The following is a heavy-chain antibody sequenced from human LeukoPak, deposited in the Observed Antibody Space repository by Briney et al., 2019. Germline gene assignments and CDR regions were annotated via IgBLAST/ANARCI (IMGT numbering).Heavy chain of an antibody. D-gene: IGHD4-17*01. CDR3: ASGSTSTVDRYFDY. CDR1: GGSISSSSYY. Sequence: SETLSLTCTVSGGSISSSSYYWGWIRQPPGKGLEWIGSIYYSGSTYYNPSLKSRDTISVDTSKNQFSLKLSSVTAADTAVYYCASGSTSTVDRYFDYWGQGTLVTVSS. CDR2: IYYSGST. V-gene: IGHV4-39*01. J-gene: IGHJ4*02.